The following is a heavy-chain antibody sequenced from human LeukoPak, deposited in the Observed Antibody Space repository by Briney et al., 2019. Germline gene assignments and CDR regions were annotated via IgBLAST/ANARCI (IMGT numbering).Heavy chain of an antibody. CDR3: ARGGNGWYQDN. D-gene: IGHD6-19*01. V-gene: IGHV4-34*01. CDR1: GGSFSGYY. CDR2: INHSGST. Sequence: KPSETLSLTCAAYGGSFSGYYWGWIRQPPGKGLEWIGEINHSGSTNYNPSLKSRVTISVDTSKNQFSLNLSSVTAADTAVYYCARGGNGWYQDNWGQGTLVTVSS. J-gene: IGHJ4*02.